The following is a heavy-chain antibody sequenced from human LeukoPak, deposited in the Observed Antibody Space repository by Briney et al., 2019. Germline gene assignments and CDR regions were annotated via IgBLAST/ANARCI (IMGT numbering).Heavy chain of an antibody. CDR2: INPNNGGT. CDR3: ARDLVGGTWASGY. Sequence: ASVKVSCKASGFTFTGYYIHWVRQAPGQGLEWMGWINPNNGGTNHAQTFQDRVTMTRDTSISTAYMELSRLRSDDTAVYYCARDLVGGTWASGYWGQGTLVTVPS. J-gene: IGHJ4*02. CDR1: GFTFTGYY. D-gene: IGHD1-14*01. V-gene: IGHV1-2*02.